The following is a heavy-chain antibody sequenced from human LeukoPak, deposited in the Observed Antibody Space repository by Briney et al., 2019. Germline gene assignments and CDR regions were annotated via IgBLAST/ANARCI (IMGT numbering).Heavy chain of an antibody. CDR1: GFSFSGYN. Sequence: GGSLRLSRAASGFSFSGYNMNWVRQAPGKGLEWVSSITASSIYIYHADSVKGRFTISRDNAKSLVYLQMNSLRVDDTAVYYCARVLRDYYFDFWGQGALITVSS. V-gene: IGHV3-21*01. CDR3: ARVLRDYYFDF. CDR2: ITASSIYI. D-gene: IGHD3-9*01. J-gene: IGHJ4*02.